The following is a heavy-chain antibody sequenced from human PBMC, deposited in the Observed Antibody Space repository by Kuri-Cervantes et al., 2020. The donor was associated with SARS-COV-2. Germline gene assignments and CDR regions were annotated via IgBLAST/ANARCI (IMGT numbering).Heavy chain of an antibody. J-gene: IGHJ5*02. Sequence: SVKVSCKASGGTFSSYAISWVRQAPGQGPEWMGGIIPIFGTANYAQKFQGRVTITADESTSTAYMELSSLRSEDTAVYYCARGGWSGPTYNWFDPWGQGTLVTVSS. CDR3: ARGGWSGPTYNWFDP. D-gene: IGHD3-3*01. V-gene: IGHV1-69*13. CDR1: GGTFSSYA. CDR2: IIPIFGTA.